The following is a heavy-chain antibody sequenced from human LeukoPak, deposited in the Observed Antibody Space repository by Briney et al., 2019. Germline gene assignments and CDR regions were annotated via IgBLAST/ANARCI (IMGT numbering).Heavy chain of an antibody. CDR1: GFTFSSYA. Sequence: PGGSLRLSCAASGFTFSSYAMSWVRQAPGKGLEWVSAISGSGGSTYYADSVKGRFTISRDNAKNSLYVQMNSLRAEDTAVYYCARECSYCGGDHAFDIWGQGTMVTVSS. V-gene: IGHV3-23*01. D-gene: IGHD2-21*02. CDR2: ISGSGGST. J-gene: IGHJ3*02. CDR3: ARECSYCGGDHAFDI.